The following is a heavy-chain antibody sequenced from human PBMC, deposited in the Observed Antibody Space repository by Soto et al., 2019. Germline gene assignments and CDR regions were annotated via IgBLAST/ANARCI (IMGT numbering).Heavy chain of an antibody. CDR3: ARFANPYSYEIYYYYGMDV. D-gene: IGHD5-18*01. CDR2: IYYSGST. Sequence: SETFSLTCTVSGGTISSGGYYWSWIRKHPGKGLEWIGYIYYSGSTYYNPSLKSRVTISVDTSKNQFSLKLSSVTAADTAVYYCARFANPYSYEIYYYYGMDVWGQGTTVTVSS. V-gene: IGHV4-31*03. CDR1: GGTISSGGYY. J-gene: IGHJ6*02.